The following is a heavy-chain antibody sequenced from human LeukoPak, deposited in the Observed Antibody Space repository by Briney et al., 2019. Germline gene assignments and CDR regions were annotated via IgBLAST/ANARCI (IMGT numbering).Heavy chain of an antibody. CDR1: GGSISSSSYY. CDR3: ARHPSYGDTGY. CDR2: IYYSGST. D-gene: IGHD4-17*01. Sequence: SETLSLTCTVSGGSISSSSYYWSWIRQPPGKGLEWIGYIYYSGSTNYNPSLKSRVTISVDTSKNQFSLKLSSVTAADTAVYYCARHPSYGDTGYWGQGTLVTVSS. J-gene: IGHJ4*02. V-gene: IGHV4-61*05.